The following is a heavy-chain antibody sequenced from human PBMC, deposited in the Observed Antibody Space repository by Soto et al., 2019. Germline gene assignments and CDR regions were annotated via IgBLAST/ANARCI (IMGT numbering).Heavy chain of an antibody. CDR2: IIPIFGTA. D-gene: IGHD1-7*01. J-gene: IGHJ5*02. V-gene: IGHV1-69*12. CDR3: AREVTGTTWFDP. Sequence: QVQLVQSGAEVKKPGSSVKVSCKASGGTFSSYAISWVRQAPGRGLEWMGGIIPIFGTANYAQKFQGRVTITADESTSTADMELSSLRSEDTAVYYCAREVTGTTWFDPWGQGTLVTVSS. CDR1: GGTFSSYA.